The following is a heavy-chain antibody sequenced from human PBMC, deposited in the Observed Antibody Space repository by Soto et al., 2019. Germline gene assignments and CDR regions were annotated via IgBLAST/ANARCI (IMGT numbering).Heavy chain of an antibody. Sequence: TVSGGSISSSSYYWGWIRQPPGKGLEWIGSIYYSGSTYYNPSLKSRVTISVDTSKNQFSLKLSSVTAADTAVYYCARDPNYDFWSGYYFSYYGMDVWGQGTTVTVSS. V-gene: IGHV4-39*02. D-gene: IGHD3-3*01. CDR1: GGSISSSSYY. J-gene: IGHJ6*02. CDR3: ARDPNYDFWSGYYFSYYGMDV. CDR2: IYYSGST.